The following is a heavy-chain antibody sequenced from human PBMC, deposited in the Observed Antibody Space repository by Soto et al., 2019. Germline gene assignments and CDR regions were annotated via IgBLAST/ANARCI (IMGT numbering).Heavy chain of an antibody. J-gene: IGHJ3*01. CDR1: GFALSSYA. CDR2: VTSNGGSV. D-gene: IGHD3-10*01. Sequence: GGSLRLSCSASGFALSSYAMHWVRQAPGKGLEYVSGVTSNGGSVYYADPGKSRFTTSIDNSKNTLYLQMSSLRAEDTAVYYCVKDVGSTISCYYCTFDVWGQGTMVTVSS. CDR3: VKDVGSTISCYYCTFDV. V-gene: IGHV3-64D*06.